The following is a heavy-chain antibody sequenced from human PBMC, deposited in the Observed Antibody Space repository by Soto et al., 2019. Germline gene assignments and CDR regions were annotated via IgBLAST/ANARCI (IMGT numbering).Heavy chain of an antibody. CDR1: GFSISNYA. Sequence: PGGSLRLSCAASGFSISNYAMNWVRQAAGKGLEWVSGISGDGSSTYYTASVTGRFINTRYNSENTVYLQVNSMRAEDTASYYCAKIPAGHWYYYGMDVWGQGTTVTVSS. CDR2: ISGDGSST. V-gene: IGHV3-23*01. D-gene: IGHD2-2*01. J-gene: IGHJ6*02. CDR3: AKIPAGHWYYYGMDV.